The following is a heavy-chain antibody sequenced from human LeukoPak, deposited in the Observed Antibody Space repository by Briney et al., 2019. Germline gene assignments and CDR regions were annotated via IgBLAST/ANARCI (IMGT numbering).Heavy chain of an antibody. Sequence: GGSLRLSCAASGFTFSSYGMHWVRQAPGKGLEWVAVIWYDGSNKYYADSVKGRFTISRDNSKNTLYLQMNSLRAEDTAVYYCARDDEVAATLNAFDIWGQGTMVTVSS. J-gene: IGHJ3*02. CDR3: ARDDEVAATLNAFDI. D-gene: IGHD2-15*01. CDR2: IWYDGSNK. V-gene: IGHV3-33*01. CDR1: GFTFSSYG.